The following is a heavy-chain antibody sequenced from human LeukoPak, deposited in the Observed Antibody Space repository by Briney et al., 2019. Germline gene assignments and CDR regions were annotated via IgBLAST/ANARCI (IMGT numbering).Heavy chain of an antibody. V-gene: IGHV3-74*01. D-gene: IGHD1-26*01. CDR2: THSDGGTT. J-gene: IGHJ4*02. CDR1: GFTFSDYW. Sequence: GGSLRLSCAASGFTFSDYWMHWVRQAPGKGLMWVSLTHSDGGTTNYADSVKGRFTISRDNAKNTVYLQMNSLRVEDTAVYYCARDTYSIAEWGQGTLVTVSS. CDR3: ARDTYSIAE.